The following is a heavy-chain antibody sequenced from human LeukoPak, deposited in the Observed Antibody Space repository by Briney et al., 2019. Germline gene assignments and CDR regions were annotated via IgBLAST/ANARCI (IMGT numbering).Heavy chain of an antibody. V-gene: IGHV3-11*01. D-gene: IGHD2-2*01. Sequence: GGSLRLSCAASGFTFSDYYMSWIRRAPGKGREWFSYIGVIGSTIYYADSVKGRFTISRDNAKNSLYLQMNSLRAEDTAVYYCARAKCSSTSCRLRGYYYYYGMDVWGQGTTVTVSS. J-gene: IGHJ6*02. CDR1: GFTFSDYY. CDR2: IGVIGSTI. CDR3: ARAKCSSTSCRLRGYYYYYGMDV.